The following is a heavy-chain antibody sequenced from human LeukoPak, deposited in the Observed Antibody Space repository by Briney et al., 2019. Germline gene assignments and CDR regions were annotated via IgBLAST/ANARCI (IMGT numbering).Heavy chain of an antibody. J-gene: IGHJ3*02. D-gene: IGHD3-22*01. V-gene: IGHV3-21*01. CDR2: ISSSSSYI. CDR3: ARDIGYYYDSRDHDAFDI. Sequence: GGSLRLYCAASGFTFSSYSMNWVRQAPGKGLEWVSSISSSSSYIYYADSVKGRFTISRDNAKNSLYLQMNSLRAEDTAVYYCARDIGYYYDSRDHDAFDIWGQGTMVTVSS. CDR1: GFTFSSYS.